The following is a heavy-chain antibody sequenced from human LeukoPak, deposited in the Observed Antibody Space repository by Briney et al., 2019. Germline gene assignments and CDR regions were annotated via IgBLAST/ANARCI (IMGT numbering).Heavy chain of an antibody. CDR2: IYHSGST. CDR3: ARVRSMTTVTTNAFDI. Sequence: SETLSLTCAASGYSISSGYYWGWIRPPPGKGLEWIGSIYHSGSTYYNPSLKSRVTISVDTSKNQFSLKLSSVTAADTAVYYCARVRSMTTVTTNAFDIWGQGTMVTVSS. CDR1: GYSISSGYY. J-gene: IGHJ3*02. V-gene: IGHV4-38-2*01. D-gene: IGHD4-17*01.